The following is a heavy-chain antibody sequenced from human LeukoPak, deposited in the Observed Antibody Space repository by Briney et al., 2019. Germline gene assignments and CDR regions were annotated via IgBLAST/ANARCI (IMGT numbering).Heavy chain of an antibody. Sequence: ASVKVSCKTSGYTFASFEIVWVRQASGQGLEWMGWMHPNTGNTGYAPNFQGRVTMTRNTPISTAYMELSSLTSDDTAVYYCARVRYSTSPRHQDDFYMDDWGKGTTVTVSS. CDR3: ARVRYSTSPRHQDDFYMDD. D-gene: IGHD6-6*01. V-gene: IGHV1-8*01. CDR2: MHPNTGNT. CDR1: GYTFASFE. J-gene: IGHJ6*03.